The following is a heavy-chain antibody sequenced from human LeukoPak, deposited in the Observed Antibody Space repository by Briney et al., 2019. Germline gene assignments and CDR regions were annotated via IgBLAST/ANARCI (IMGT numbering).Heavy chain of an antibody. Sequence: SETLSLTCTVSGGSISSYYWSWTRQPPGKGLEWIGYIYYSGSTNYNPPLRSRVTISVDTSKNQFSLRLTSVTAADTAVYYCARGGSYYDFWSGYYDYYYYMDVWGKGTTVTVSS. CDR1: GGSISSYY. J-gene: IGHJ6*03. CDR3: ARGGSYYDFWSGYYDYYYYMDV. V-gene: IGHV4-59*01. CDR2: IYYSGST. D-gene: IGHD3-3*01.